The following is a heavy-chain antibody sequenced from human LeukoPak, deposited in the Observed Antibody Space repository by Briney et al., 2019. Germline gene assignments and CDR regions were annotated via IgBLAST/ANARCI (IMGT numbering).Heavy chain of an antibody. CDR2: ISYDGSNK. CDR1: GFTFSSYG. CDR3: ARFETGDYVKEVDY. V-gene: IGHV3-30*03. Sequence: GGSLRLSCAASGFTFSSYGMHWVRQAPGKGLEWVAVISYDGSNKYYADSVKGRFTISRDNSKNTLYLQMNSLRAEDTAVYYCARFETGDYVKEVDYWGQGTLVTVSS. D-gene: IGHD4-17*01. J-gene: IGHJ4*02.